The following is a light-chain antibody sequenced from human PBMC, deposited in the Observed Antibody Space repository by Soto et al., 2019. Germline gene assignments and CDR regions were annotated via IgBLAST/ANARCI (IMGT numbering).Light chain of an antibody. V-gene: IGKV3-20*01. CDR3: HHYGISPPWT. CDR1: QSISVTY. CDR2: TTP. Sequence: EIVLAHSPGTLSLSPGAIATLSGRAIQSISVTYLAWYQQKPGQAPRLLIYTTPIRATGIPDRFSGSGSGTDFTLTISRLEPEDFAVYYCHHYGISPPWTFGQGTKVDIK. J-gene: IGKJ1*01.